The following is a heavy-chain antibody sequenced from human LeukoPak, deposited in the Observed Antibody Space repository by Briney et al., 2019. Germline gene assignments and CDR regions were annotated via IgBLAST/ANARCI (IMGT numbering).Heavy chain of an antibody. CDR1: GYTFTSYG. Sequence: GASVKVSCKASGYTFTSYGISRVRQAPGQGLEWMGWISAYNGNTNYAQKLQGRVTMTTDTSTSTAYMELRSLRSDDTAVYYCARGTRGVNSPYFDYWGQGTLVTVSS. J-gene: IGHJ4*02. CDR3: ARGTRGVNSPYFDY. D-gene: IGHD4-23*01. CDR2: ISAYNGNT. V-gene: IGHV1-18*01.